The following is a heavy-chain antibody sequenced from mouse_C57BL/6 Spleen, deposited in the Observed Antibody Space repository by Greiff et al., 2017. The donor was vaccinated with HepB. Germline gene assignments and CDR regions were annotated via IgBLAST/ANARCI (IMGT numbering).Heavy chain of an antibody. CDR2: IHPNSGST. CDR1: GYTFTSYW. J-gene: IGHJ2*01. CDR3: ARDGDGSSVDY. D-gene: IGHD1-1*01. V-gene: IGHV1-64*01. Sequence: QVQLQQPGAELVKPGASVKLSCKASGYTFTSYWMHWVKQRPGQGLEWIGMIHPNSGSTNYNEKFKSKATLTVDKSSSTAYMQLSSLTSEDSAVYYCARDGDGSSVDYWGQGTTLTVSS.